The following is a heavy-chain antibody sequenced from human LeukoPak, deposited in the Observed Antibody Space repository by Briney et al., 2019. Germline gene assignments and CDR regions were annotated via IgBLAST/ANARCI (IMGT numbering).Heavy chain of an antibody. V-gene: IGHV3-11*04. CDR2: ISSSSSTI. Sequence: SDYYWGWIRQPPGKGLEWVSYISSSSSTIYYADSVKGRFTISRDNAKNSLYLQMNSLRAEDTAVYYCARNYLRASWYGLLGYWGQGTLVTVSS. J-gene: IGHJ4*02. CDR1: SDYY. D-gene: IGHD2-2*01. CDR3: ARNYLRASWYGLLGY.